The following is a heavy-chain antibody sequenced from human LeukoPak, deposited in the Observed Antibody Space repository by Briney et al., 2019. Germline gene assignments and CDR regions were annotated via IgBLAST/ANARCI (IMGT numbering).Heavy chain of an antibody. CDR1: GYTFTSYY. D-gene: IGHD6-13*01. CDR2: INPSGGST. CDR3: ARGGLKQQLVQSGWFDP. J-gene: IGHJ5*02. Sequence: GASVKVSCKASGYTFTSYYMHWVPQAPGQGLEWMGIINPSGGSTSYAQKFQGRVTMTRDTSTSTVYMELSSLRSEDTAVYYCARGGLKQQLVQSGWFDPWGQGTLVTVSS. V-gene: IGHV1-46*01.